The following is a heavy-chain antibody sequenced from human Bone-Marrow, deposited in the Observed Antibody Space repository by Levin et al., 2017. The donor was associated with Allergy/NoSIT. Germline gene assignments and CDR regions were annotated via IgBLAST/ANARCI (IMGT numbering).Heavy chain of an antibody. CDR1: GFTFSDYS. CDR2: ISSDSSDL. V-gene: IGHV3-21*01. J-gene: IGHJ3*01. D-gene: IGHD2/OR15-2a*01. CDR3: VRGIIGDVRVAHKEAFDV. Sequence: SCIVSGFTFSDYSIYWVRQAPGKGLEWISSISSDSSDLYYADSVQGRFTISRDNAKNSLNLQVSSLRAEDTAVYHCVRGIIGDVRVAHKEAFDVWGQGTMVTVSS.